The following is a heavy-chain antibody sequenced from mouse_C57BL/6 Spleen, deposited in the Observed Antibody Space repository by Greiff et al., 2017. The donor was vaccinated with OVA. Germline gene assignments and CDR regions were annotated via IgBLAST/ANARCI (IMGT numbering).Heavy chain of an antibody. CDR3: ARRGSYYDYPYYYAMDY. V-gene: IGHV1-50*01. D-gene: IGHD2-4*01. J-gene: IGHJ4*01. CDR1: GYTFTSYW. CDR2: IDPSDSYT. Sequence: QVQLQQPGAELVKPGASVKLSCKASGYTFTSYWMQWVKQRPGQGLEWIGEIDPSDSYTNYNQKFKGKATLTVDTSSSTAYMQLSSLTSEDSAVYYCARRGSYYDYPYYYAMDYWGQGTSVTVSS.